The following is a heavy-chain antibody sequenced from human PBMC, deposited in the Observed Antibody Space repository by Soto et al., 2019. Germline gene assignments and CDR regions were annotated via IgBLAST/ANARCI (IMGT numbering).Heavy chain of an antibody. Sequence: GASVKVSCKASGYTFTSYGISWVRQAPGQGLEWMGWISAYNGNTNYAQKLQGRVTMTTDTSTSTAYMELRSLRSDDTAVYYCARDLSSGAVVHDAFDIWGQGTMVTVSS. CDR1: GYTFTSYG. CDR3: ARDLSSGAVVHDAFDI. J-gene: IGHJ3*02. V-gene: IGHV1-18*01. CDR2: ISAYNGNT. D-gene: IGHD1-26*01.